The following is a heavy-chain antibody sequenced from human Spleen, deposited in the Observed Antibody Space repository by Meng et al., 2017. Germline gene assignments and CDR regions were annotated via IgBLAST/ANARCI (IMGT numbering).Heavy chain of an antibody. CDR1: GYTFPSYG. Sequence: QVQLLQSGAEVRKPGASVKVSCKASGYTFPSYGISWVRQAPGQGLEWMGWISPFNANTHSAQKLQGRVTMTTDTSTNTAYMELRSLRSGDTAVYYCARALGRFDPWGQGTLVTVSS. D-gene: IGHD3-16*01. V-gene: IGHV1-18*01. CDR3: ARALGRFDP. CDR2: ISPFNANT. J-gene: IGHJ5*02.